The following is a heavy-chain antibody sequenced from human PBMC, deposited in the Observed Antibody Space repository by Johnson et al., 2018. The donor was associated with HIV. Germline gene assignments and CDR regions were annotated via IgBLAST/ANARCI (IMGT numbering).Heavy chain of an antibody. J-gene: IGHJ3*02. V-gene: IGHV3-7*03. Sequence: VQLVESGGGLVQPGGSLRLSCAVSGFTFSNHHMTWVRQAPGKGLEWVANINQDGSDRYYVDSVKGRFTISRDNAKNSVYLQMNSLRAEDTAVYYCARGTLAAFDIWGQGTMVTVSS. CDR1: GFTFSNHH. CDR3: ARGTLAAFDI. CDR2: INQDGSDR. D-gene: IGHD2-2*01.